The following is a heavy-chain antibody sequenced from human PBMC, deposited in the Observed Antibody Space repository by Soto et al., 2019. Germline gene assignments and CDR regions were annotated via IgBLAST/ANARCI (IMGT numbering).Heavy chain of an antibody. D-gene: IGHD2-15*01. V-gene: IGHV4-38-2*01. CDR1: GYSISSGYY. Sequence: SETLSLTCAVSGYSISSGYYWGWIRQPPGKGLEWIGSIYHSGSTYYNPSLKSRVTISVDTSKNQFSLKLSSVTAADTAVYYCARDKEGMDVWGQGTTVTVSS. J-gene: IGHJ6*02. CDR3: ARDKEGMDV. CDR2: IYHSGST.